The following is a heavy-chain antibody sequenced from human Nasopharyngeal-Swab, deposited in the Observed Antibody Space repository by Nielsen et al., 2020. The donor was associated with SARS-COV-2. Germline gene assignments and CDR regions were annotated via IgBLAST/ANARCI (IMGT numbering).Heavy chain of an antibody. CDR2: ISGSGGST. V-gene: IGHV3-23*01. D-gene: IGHD2-21*02. Sequence: GGSLRLSCAASGFTFSSYAMSWVRQAPGKGLEWVSAISGSGGSTYYADSVKGRFTISRDNSKNTLYLQMNSLRAEDTAVYYCASSGINLNCGGDCYSADIWGQGTMVTVSS. CDR1: GFTFSSYA. CDR3: ASSGINLNCGGDCYSADI. J-gene: IGHJ3*02.